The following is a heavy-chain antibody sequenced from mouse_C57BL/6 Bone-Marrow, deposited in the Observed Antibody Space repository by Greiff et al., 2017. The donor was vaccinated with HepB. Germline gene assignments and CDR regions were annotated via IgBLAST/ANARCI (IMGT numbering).Heavy chain of an antibody. CDR1: GFSLTSYA. J-gene: IGHJ4*01. CDR2: IWTGGGT. V-gene: IGHV2-9-1*01. CDR3: ARNSMGTGPYYAMDY. D-gene: IGHD4-1*01. Sequence: VKLVESGPGLVAPSQSLSITCTVSGFSLTSYAISWVRQPPGKGLEWLGVIWTGGGTNYNSALKSRLSISKDNSKSQVFLKMNSLQTDDTARYYCARNSMGTGPYYAMDYWGQGTSVTVSS.